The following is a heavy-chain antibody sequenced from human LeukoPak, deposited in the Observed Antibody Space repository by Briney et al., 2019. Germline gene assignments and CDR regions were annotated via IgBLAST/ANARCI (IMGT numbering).Heavy chain of an antibody. D-gene: IGHD2-15*01. CDR1: GYSFNTYW. Sequence: PGESLKISCKGSGYSFNTYWIGWVRQMPGKGLEWLGIVFPGDSESRYGPSFKGQVTISVDKSIRTAYLLWTRLEASDTAMYYCMRLTGEGGSIEYWGQGTLGTVSP. J-gene: IGHJ4*02. CDR2: VFPGDSES. CDR3: MRLTGEGGSIEY. V-gene: IGHV5-51*01.